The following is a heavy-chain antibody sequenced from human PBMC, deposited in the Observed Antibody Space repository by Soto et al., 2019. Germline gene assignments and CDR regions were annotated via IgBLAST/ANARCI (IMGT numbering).Heavy chain of an antibody. V-gene: IGHV1-69*13. CDR2: IIPIFGTA. CDR1: GGTFSSYA. D-gene: IGHD1-7*01. Sequence: ASVKVSCKAPGGTFSSYAISWVRQAPGQGLEWMGGIIPIFGTANYAQKFQGRVTITADESTSTAYMELSSLRSEDTAVYYCARERTGTTGYYFDYWGQGTLVTVSS. J-gene: IGHJ4*02. CDR3: ARERTGTTGYYFDY.